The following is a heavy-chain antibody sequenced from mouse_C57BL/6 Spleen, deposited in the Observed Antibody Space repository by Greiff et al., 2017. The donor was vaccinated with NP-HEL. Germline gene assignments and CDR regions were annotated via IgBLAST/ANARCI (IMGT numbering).Heavy chain of an antibody. V-gene: IGHV5-4*01. CDR3: ARDSNYDYWYFDV. Sequence: EVKLVESGGGLVKPGGSLKLSCAASGFTFSSYAMSWVRQTPEKRLEWVATISDGGSYTYYPDNVKGRFTISRDNAKNNLYLQMSHLKSEDTAMYYCARDSNYDYWYFDVWGTGTTVTVSS. J-gene: IGHJ1*03. CDR1: GFTFSSYA. CDR2: ISDGGSYT. D-gene: IGHD2-5*01.